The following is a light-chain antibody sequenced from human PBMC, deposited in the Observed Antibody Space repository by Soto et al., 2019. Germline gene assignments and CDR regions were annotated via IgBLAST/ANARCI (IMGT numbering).Light chain of an antibody. CDR2: GAS. CDR3: QQYGGSLT. J-gene: IGKJ4*01. CDR1: QSVSSSY. Sequence: ERVLTQSPGTLSLSPGEGATLSCRASQSVSSSYLAWYQQKPGQAPRLLIYGASKRATGIPDRFSGSGSGSDFTLTISRLEPEDSAVYYCQQYGGSLTFGGGTKVEI. V-gene: IGKV3-20*01.